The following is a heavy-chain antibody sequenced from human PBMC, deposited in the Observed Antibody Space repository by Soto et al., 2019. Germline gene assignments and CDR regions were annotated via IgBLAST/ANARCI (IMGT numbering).Heavy chain of an antibody. V-gene: IGHV4-59*08. J-gene: IGHJ5*02. D-gene: IGHD3-16*01. CDR3: GRLGAQETAP. CDR1: GGSISSYY. CDR2: IYYSGST. Sequence: SETLSLTCTVSGGSISSYYWSWIRQPPGKGLELIGYIYYSGSTNYNPSLKSRVTISVDTSKNQFSLKLSSVTAADTAVYYCGRLGAQETAPWGQGPLVTAAS.